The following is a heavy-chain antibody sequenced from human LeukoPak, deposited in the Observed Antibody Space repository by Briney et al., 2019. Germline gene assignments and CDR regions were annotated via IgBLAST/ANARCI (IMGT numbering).Heavy chain of an antibody. Sequence: PSETLSLTCAVYLGSFSGHYWSWLRQPPGKGLEWIGETSHSGSTNYNPSLKSRVTISVDTSKNQFSLTLSSVTAADTAVYYCARGRARYYYGSGSSHRFDYWGQGTLVTVSS. CDR3: ARGRARYYYGSGSSHRFDY. J-gene: IGHJ4*02. CDR2: TSHSGST. CDR1: LGSFSGHY. D-gene: IGHD3-10*01. V-gene: IGHV4-34*01.